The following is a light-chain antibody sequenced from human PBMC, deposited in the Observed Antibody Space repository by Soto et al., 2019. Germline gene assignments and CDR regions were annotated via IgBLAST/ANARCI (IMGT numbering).Light chain of an antibody. Sequence: DIQMTQSPSSLYASVGDRVTITCRASQSISSYLNWYQQKPGKAPKLMIYAASSLQSGVPSRFSGSGSGTDFTLTMSILQAEDFATYYCQQIYSTPATFGQGTRLEIK. J-gene: IGKJ5*01. CDR2: AAS. CDR3: QQIYSTPAT. CDR1: QSISSY. V-gene: IGKV1-39*01.